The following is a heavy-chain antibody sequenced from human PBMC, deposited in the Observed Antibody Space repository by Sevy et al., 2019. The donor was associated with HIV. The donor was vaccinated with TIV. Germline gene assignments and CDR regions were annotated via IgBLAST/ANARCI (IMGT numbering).Heavy chain of an antibody. J-gene: IGHJ4*02. Sequence: ASVKVSCKASGYTFTGYYMHWVRQAPGQGLEWMGWINPNSGGTNYAQKFQGRVTMTRDTSISTAYMELSRLRSDDTAVYYCARVEYSYGYLDYWGQGTLVTASS. V-gene: IGHV1-2*02. CDR3: ARVEYSYGYLDY. CDR2: INPNSGGT. D-gene: IGHD5-18*01. CDR1: GYTFTGYY.